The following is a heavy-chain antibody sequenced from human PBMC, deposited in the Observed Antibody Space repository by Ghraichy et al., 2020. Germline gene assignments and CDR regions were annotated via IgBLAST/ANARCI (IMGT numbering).Heavy chain of an antibody. Sequence: SETLSLTCTVSGGSISSSSYYWCWIRQPPGKGLEWIGSIYYSGSTYYNPSLKSRVTISVDTSKNQFSLKLSSVTAADTAVYYCARRGFDVATVNKKPFDYWGQGTLVTVSS. J-gene: IGHJ4*02. V-gene: IGHV4-39*01. CDR3: ARRGFDVATVNKKPFDY. CDR2: IYYSGST. D-gene: IGHD5-12*01. CDR1: GGSISSSSYY.